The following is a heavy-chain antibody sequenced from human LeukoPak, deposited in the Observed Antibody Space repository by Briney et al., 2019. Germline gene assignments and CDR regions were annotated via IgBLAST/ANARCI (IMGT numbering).Heavy chain of an antibody. CDR1: GFTFSSYS. CDR3: ARAVPPQLQQLGLGY. V-gene: IGHV3-21*01. Sequence: KAGGSLRLSCAASGFTFSSYSMNWVRQAPGKGLEWVSSISSSSSYIYYADSVKGRFTISRDNAKNSLYLQMNSLRAEDTAVYYCARAVPPQLQQLGLGYWGQGTLVTVSS. CDR2: ISSSSSYI. D-gene: IGHD6-6*01. J-gene: IGHJ4*02.